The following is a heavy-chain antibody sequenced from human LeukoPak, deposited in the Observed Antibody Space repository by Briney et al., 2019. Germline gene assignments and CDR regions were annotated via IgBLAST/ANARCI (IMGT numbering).Heavy chain of an antibody. V-gene: IGHV1-18*01. CDR1: VYTFTSYG. Sequence: ASVHVSCKASVYTFTSYGISWVRQPPGQGLEWVGWISAYNGNTNYAQKLQGRVTITTDTSTSTAYMELRRLRSDDTAVYYCARDQRYYYGSGSYYGLDYWGQGTLVTVSS. D-gene: IGHD3-10*01. CDR3: ARDQRYYYGSGSYYGLDY. J-gene: IGHJ4*02. CDR2: ISAYNGNT.